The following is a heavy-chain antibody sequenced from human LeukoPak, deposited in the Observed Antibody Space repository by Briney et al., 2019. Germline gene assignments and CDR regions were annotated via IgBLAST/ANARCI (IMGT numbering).Heavy chain of an antibody. Sequence: GGSLRLSCAASGFTVSSNYMSWVRQAPGKGLEWVSAISGSGSTTYYADSVKGRFTISRDNSKNTLYLQMNSLRAEDTAVYYCGSLYDSRAPVFYFDYWGQGTLVTVSS. CDR1: GFTVSSNY. V-gene: IGHV3-23*01. J-gene: IGHJ4*02. D-gene: IGHD3-22*01. CDR2: ISGSGSTT. CDR3: GSLYDSRAPVFYFDY.